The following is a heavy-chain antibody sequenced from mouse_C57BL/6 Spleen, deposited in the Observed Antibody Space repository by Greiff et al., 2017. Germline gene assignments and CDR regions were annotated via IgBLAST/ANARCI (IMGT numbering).Heavy chain of an antibody. CDR3: ASDSSGYGFAY. D-gene: IGHD3-2*02. J-gene: IGHJ3*01. CDR1: GYTFTSYW. Sequence: QVQLQQPGAELVMPGASVKLSCKASGYTFTSYWMHWVKQRPGQGLEWIVEIDPSDSYTNYNQKFKGQSTLTVDKSSSTAYMQLSSLTSEDSAVYYCASDSSGYGFAYWGQGTLVTVSA. CDR2: IDPSDSYT. V-gene: IGHV1-69*01.